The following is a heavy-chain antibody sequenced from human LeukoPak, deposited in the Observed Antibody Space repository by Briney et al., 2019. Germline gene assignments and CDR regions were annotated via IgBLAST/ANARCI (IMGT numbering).Heavy chain of an antibody. D-gene: IGHD6-19*01. CDR3: AKGRGIAVAGTGYFDY. CDR2: ISWNSGSI. J-gene: IGHJ4*02. V-gene: IGHV3-9*03. CDR1: GFTFDDYA. Sequence: GRSLRLSCAASGFTFDDYAMHWVRQAPGKGLEWVSGISWNSGSIGYADSVKGLFTISRDNAKNSLYLQMNSLRAEDMALYYCAKGRGIAVAGTGYFDYWGQGTLVTVSS.